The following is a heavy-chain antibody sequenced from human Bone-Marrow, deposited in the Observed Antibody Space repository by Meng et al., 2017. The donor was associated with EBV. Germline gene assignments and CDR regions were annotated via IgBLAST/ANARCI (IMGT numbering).Heavy chain of an antibody. Sequence: QGPLQQWCAGLLKPSATLSLTCAVYGGSFSGYYWSWIRQPPGKGLEWIGEINHSGSTNYNPSLKSRVTISVDTSKNQFSLKLSSVTAADTAVYYCARRSITIFGVVTRYNWFDPWGQGTLVTVSS. CDR3: ARRSITIFGVVTRYNWFDP. CDR1: GGSFSGYY. J-gene: IGHJ5*02. D-gene: IGHD3-3*01. CDR2: INHSGST. V-gene: IGHV4-34*01.